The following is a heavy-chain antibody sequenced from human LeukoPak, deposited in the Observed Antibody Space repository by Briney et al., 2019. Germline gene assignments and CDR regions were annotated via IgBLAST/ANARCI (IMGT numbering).Heavy chain of an antibody. CDR1: GFTFSSYS. CDR2: ISSSSSYI. CDR3: ARDARYYDFWSGYYQHFDY. Sequence: GGSLRLSYAASGFTFSSYSMNWVRQAPGKGLEWVSSISSSSSYIYYADSVKGRFTISRDNAKNSLYLQMNSLRAEDTDVYYCARDARYYDFWSGYYQHFDYWGQGTLVTVSS. D-gene: IGHD3-3*01. V-gene: IGHV3-21*01. J-gene: IGHJ4*02.